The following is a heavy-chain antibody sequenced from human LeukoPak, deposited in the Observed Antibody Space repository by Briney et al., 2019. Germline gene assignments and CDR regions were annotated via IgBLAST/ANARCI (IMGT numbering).Heavy chain of an antibody. CDR2: INTNTGNP. CDR1: GYTFTSYA. CDR3: ASVFIVVVPADYYYGMDV. V-gene: IGHV7-4-1*02. J-gene: IGHJ6*02. D-gene: IGHD2-2*01. Sequence: GASVKVSCNASGYTFTSYAMNWVRQAPGQGLEWMGWINTNTGNPTYAQGFTGRFVFSLDTSVSTAYLQISSLKAEDTAVYYCASVFIVVVPADYYYGMDVWGQGTTVTVSS.